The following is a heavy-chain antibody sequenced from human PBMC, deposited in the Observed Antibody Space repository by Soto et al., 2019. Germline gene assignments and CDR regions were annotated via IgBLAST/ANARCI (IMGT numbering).Heavy chain of an antibody. CDR2: ISAHNGNT. D-gene: IGHD1-1*01. J-gene: IGHJ4*02. CDR1: GYTFTSYG. V-gene: IGHV1-18*01. Sequence: QVHLVQSGAEVKKPGASVKVSCKCSGYTFTSYGITWVRQAPGQGLEWMGWISAHNGNTDYAQKLQGRVTVTRDTSTSTAYMELRSLRYDDTAAYYCARGRYGDYWGQGALVTVSS. CDR3: ARGRYGDY.